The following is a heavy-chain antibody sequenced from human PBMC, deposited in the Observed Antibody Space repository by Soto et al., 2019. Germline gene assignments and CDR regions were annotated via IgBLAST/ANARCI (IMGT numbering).Heavy chain of an antibody. CDR3: GGGRRGSANFDGMGL. CDR1: GYTFRDDY. CDR2: INPDTGDT. D-gene: IGHD1-1*01. J-gene: IGHJ6*02. V-gene: IGHV1-2*02. Sequence: VQLVQSGAEVRKPGASVKVSCKASGYTFRDDYIHWVRQAPGQGFEWMGWINPDTGDTNFAEKFKGKVTLAGDTSISEVQMEVDSLTSGEPAVYYCGGGRRGSANFDGMGLWGQGTAITVS.